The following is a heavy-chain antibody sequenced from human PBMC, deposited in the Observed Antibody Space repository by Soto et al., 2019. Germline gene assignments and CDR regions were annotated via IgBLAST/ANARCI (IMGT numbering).Heavy chain of an antibody. CDR2: IWYDGSNK. D-gene: IGHD6-13*01. V-gene: IGHV3-33*01. Sequence: QVQLVESGGGVVQPGRSLRLSCAASGFTFSSYGMHWVRQAPGKGLEWVAVIWYDGSNKYYADSVKGRFTISRDNSKNTLYLQMNSLRAEETAVYYCARGDSSSWMGDFDYWGQGTLVTVSS. CDR3: ARGDSSSWMGDFDY. CDR1: GFTFSSYG. J-gene: IGHJ4*02.